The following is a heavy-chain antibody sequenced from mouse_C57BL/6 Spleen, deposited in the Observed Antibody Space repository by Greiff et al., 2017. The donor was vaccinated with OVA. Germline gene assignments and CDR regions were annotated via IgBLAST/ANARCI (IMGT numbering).Heavy chain of an antibody. D-gene: IGHD1-1*01. CDR2: IYPGSGST. CDR1: GYTFTSYW. Sequence: QVQLQQPGAELVKPGASVKMSCKASGYTFTSYWITWVKQRPGQGLEWIGDIYPGSGSTNYNEKFKSKATLTVDTSSSTAYMQLSSLTSEDSAVSYCAKRIITTVVASDYWGQGTTLTVSS. CDR3: AKRIITTVVASDY. J-gene: IGHJ2*01. V-gene: IGHV1-55*01.